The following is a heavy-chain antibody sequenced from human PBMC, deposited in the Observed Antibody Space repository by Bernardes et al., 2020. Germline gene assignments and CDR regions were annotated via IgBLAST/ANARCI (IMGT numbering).Heavy chain of an antibody. D-gene: IGHD6-6*01. CDR1: GYTFSDYY. V-gene: IGHV1-2*04. Sequence: ASVKVSCKASGYTFSDYYIHWVRQAPGQGLEWMGWINPNSGATKYAEKFQDWITMTRDTSIGTAYMELGRLRSDDTAVYFCARVGRSIAPHRQYYYYYYMDVWGKGTTVTVSS. J-gene: IGHJ6*03. CDR3: ARVGRSIAPHRQYYYYYYMDV. CDR2: INPNSGAT.